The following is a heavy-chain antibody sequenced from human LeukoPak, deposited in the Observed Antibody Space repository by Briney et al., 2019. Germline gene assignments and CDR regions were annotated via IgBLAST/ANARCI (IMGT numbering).Heavy chain of an antibody. D-gene: IGHD5-12*01. Sequence: GGSLRLSCAASGFTFSSYGMHWVRQAPGKGLEWVAVISYDGSNKYYADSVKGRFTISRGNSKNTLYLQMNSLRAEDTAVYYCAKGDLEYSGYASLGMDYYGMDVWGQGTTVTVSS. CDR2: ISYDGSNK. J-gene: IGHJ6*02. CDR3: AKGDLEYSGYASLGMDYYGMDV. V-gene: IGHV3-30*18. CDR1: GFTFSSYG.